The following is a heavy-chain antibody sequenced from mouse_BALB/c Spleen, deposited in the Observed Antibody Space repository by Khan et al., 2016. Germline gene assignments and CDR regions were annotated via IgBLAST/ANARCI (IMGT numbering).Heavy chain of an antibody. CDR3: TRGGYDYDY. J-gene: IGHJ2*01. D-gene: IGHD2-4*01. CDR1: GYTFTSYY. Sequence: QVQLKQSGAELVKPGASVKLSCKASGYTFTSYYMYWVKQRPGQGLEWIGEINPSNGGTNFHEKFNSKATLTVDKSSSTAYMQLSSLTSEDSAVYYCTRGGYDYDYWGQGTTLTVSS. V-gene: IGHV1S81*02. CDR2: INPSNGGT.